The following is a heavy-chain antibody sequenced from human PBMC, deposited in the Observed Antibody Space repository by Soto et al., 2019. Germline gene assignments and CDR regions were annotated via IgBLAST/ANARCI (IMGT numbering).Heavy chain of an antibody. Sequence: QVQLQESGPGLVKPSQTLSLTCTVSGGSISSGDYYWSWIRQPPGKGLGWIGSIYYSGSTYYNPSLKSRVTSSVDTASNQFSLKLSAVTAADTAVYYCARGSYYSDSSGSYHYWGQGTLVTVSS. CDR1: GGSISSGDYY. D-gene: IGHD3-22*01. J-gene: IGHJ4*02. CDR3: ARGSYYSDSSGSYHY. V-gene: IGHV4-30-4*01. CDR2: IYYSGST.